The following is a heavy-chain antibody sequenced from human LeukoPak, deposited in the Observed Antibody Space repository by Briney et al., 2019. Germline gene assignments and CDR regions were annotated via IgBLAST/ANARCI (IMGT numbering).Heavy chain of an antibody. D-gene: IGHD2-15*01. CDR1: GGSISSYY. J-gene: IGHJ6*02. Sequence: SETLSLTCTVSGGSISSYYWSWIRQPPGKGLEWIGYIYYSGSTNYNPSLKSRVTISVDTPKNQFSLKLSSVTAADTAVYYCAREKRSGPHYYYGMDVWGQGTTVTVSS. CDR3: AREKRSGPHYYYGMDV. CDR2: IYYSGST. V-gene: IGHV4-59*01.